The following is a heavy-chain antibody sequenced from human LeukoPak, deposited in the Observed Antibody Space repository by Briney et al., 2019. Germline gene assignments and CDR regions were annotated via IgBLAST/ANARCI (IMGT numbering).Heavy chain of an antibody. D-gene: IGHD6-6*01. CDR3: ARDSLHPSSLHYYFDY. J-gene: IGHJ4*02. V-gene: IGHV3-48*03. Sequence: PGGSLRLSCAASGFTFSSYEMNWVRQAPGKGLEWVSYISSSGSTIYYADSVKGRFTISRDNARNSLYLQMNSLRAEDTAVYFCARDSLHPSSLHYYFDYWGQGILVTVSS. CDR1: GFTFSSYE. CDR2: ISSSGSTI.